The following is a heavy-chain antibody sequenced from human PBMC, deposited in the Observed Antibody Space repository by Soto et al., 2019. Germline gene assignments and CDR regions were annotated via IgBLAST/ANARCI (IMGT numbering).Heavy chain of an antibody. D-gene: IGHD5-12*01. J-gene: IGHJ4*01. V-gene: IGHV3-48*02. CDR2: ISSSSSTI. Sequence: DVQLVESGGGLVQPGGSLRLSCAASGFTFRSYNMNWVRQAPGKGLDWVSYISSSSSTIYYADSVKGRFTISRDNAKNSRYLQMNSLRDDDTAMYYCARGGTIAVTTIGDYWGQGTLVTVSS. CDR3: ARGGTIAVTTIGDY. CDR1: GFTFRSYN.